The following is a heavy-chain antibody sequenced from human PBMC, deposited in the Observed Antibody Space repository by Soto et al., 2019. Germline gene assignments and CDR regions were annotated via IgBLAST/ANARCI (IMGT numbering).Heavy chain of an antibody. V-gene: IGHV1-3*01. CDR1: GYTFTSYA. Sequence: ASVKVSCKASGYTFTSYAMHWVRQAPGQRLEWMGWINAGNGNTKYSQKFQGRVTITRDTSASTAYMELSSLRSEDTAVYYCARDSQTTYSTRFDPWGQGTLVTVSS. CDR2: INAGNGNT. D-gene: IGHD4-17*01. CDR3: ARDSQTTYSTRFDP. J-gene: IGHJ5*02.